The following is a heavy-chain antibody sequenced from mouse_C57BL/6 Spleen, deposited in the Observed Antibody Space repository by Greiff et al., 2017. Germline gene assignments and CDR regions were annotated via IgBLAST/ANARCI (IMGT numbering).Heavy chain of an antibody. CDR2: INPNNGGT. J-gene: IGHJ1*03. Sequence: EVQLQESGPELVKPGASVKMSCKASGYTFTDYNMHWVKQSHGKSLEWIGYINPNNGGTSYNQKFKGKATLTVNKSSSTAYMELRSLTSEDSAVYYCARSGEIWYFDVWGTGTTVTVSS. CDR1: GYTFTDYN. D-gene: IGHD3-2*02. CDR3: ARSGEIWYFDV. V-gene: IGHV1-22*01.